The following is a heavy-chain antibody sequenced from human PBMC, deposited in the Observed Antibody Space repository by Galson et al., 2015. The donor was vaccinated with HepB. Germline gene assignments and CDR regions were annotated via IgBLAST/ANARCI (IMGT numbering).Heavy chain of an antibody. CDR1: GFTFSDYY. CDR3: ARVVGGAAGTGYYFDY. CDR2: ISSSSSYT. Sequence: SLRLSCAASGFTFSDYYMSWIRQAPGKGLEWVSYISSSSSYTNYADSVKGRFTISRDNAKNSLYLQMNSLRAEDTAVYYCARVVGGAAGTGYYFDYWGQGTLVTVSS. D-gene: IGHD6-13*01. V-gene: IGHV3-11*05. J-gene: IGHJ4*02.